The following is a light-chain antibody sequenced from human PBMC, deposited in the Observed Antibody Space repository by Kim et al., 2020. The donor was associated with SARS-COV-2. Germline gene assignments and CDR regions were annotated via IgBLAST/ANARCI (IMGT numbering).Light chain of an antibody. CDR2: GAS. V-gene: IGKV3-15*01. CDR1: QSVSSN. J-gene: IGKJ4*01. Sequence: ETVMTQSPATLSVSPGERATLSCRASQSVSSNLAWYQQKPGQAPRLLIYGASTRATGIPARFSGSGSGTEFTLTISSLQSEDFAVYYCQQYNYWPPLTFGGGTKVDIK. CDR3: QQYNYWPPLT.